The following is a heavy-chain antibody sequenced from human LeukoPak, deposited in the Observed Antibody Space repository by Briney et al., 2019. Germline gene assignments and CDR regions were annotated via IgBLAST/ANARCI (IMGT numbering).Heavy chain of an antibody. J-gene: IGHJ4*02. Sequence: ASVKVSCKASGYTFTSYGVSWVRQAPGQGLEWMGWISAYNGNTNYAQKLQGRVTMTTDTSTSTAYMELRSLRSDDTAVYYCAREKYDGKSWDSWGQGTLVTVSS. CDR2: ISAYNGNT. CDR1: GYTFTSYG. V-gene: IGHV1-18*01. D-gene: IGHD4-23*01. CDR3: AREKYDGKSWDS.